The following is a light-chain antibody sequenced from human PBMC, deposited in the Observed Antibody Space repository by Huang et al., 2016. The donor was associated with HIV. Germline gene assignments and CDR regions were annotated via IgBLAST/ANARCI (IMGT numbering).Light chain of an antibody. CDR1: QNIGNY. J-gene: IGKJ1*01. CDR2: DAS. V-gene: IGKV1-33*01. CDR3: QHYDSLPPWT. Sequence: DIQMTQSPSSLSASVGDSVSITCQASQNIGNYLNWYQQKPGQTPKLLIFDASNLETGVSSRFSASGSGTDFTFTITTLQPEDIATYYCQHYDSLPPWTFGQGTRVEI.